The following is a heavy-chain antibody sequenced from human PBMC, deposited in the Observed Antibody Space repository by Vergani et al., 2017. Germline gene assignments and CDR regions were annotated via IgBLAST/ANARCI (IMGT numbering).Heavy chain of an antibody. V-gene: IGHV3-43D*04. CDR1: GFTFDDYA. Sequence: EVQLVESGGVVVQPGGSLRLSCAASGFTFDDYAMHWVRQAPGKGLEWVSRVNSEGTNTPYADSVKGRFTISRDNVKNMMYLQLNSLRDEDTAVYYCARDWRIDAEDTELDYWGQGTLVTVSS. D-gene: IGHD2-15*01. CDR3: ARDWRIDAEDTELDY. CDR2: VNSEGTNT. J-gene: IGHJ4*02.